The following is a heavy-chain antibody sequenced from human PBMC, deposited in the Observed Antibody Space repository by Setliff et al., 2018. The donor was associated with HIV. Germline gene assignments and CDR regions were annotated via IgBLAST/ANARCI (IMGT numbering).Heavy chain of an antibody. CDR2: IRNDGGAI. CDR3: AKDDGSGSIDH. V-gene: IGHV3-43*02. D-gene: IGHD3-22*01. Sequence: PGGSLRLSCAASGFAFSTYAMSWVRQAPGKGLEWVSIIRNDGGAISYADSLKGRFTSSRDNSKNSLYLQMYSLRTEDTALYYCAKDDGSGSIDHWGLGTLVTVSS. CDR1: GFAFSTYA. J-gene: IGHJ4*02.